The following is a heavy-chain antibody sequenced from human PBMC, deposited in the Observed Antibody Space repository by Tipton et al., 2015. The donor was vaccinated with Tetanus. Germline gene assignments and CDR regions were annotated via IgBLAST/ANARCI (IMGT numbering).Heavy chain of an antibody. CDR1: GFTFSSHR. Sequence: SLRLSCAAFGFTFSSHRINWVRQAPGKGLEWVSSISSTSTYIDYADSVKGRFTISRDNAKNSLYLQMNSLRAEDTAVYYCAREADCSGGSCFSGDFDNWGQGTQVTVSS. CDR2: ISSTSTYI. V-gene: IGHV3-21*06. D-gene: IGHD2-15*01. J-gene: IGHJ4*02. CDR3: AREADCSGGSCFSGDFDN.